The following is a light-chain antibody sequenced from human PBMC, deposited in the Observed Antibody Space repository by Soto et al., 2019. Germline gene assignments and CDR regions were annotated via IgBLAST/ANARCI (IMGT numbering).Light chain of an antibody. J-gene: IGKJ1*01. CDR1: QRVGSY. CDR2: IAS. CDR3: QQSHNTPLT. V-gene: IGKV1-39*01. Sequence: DIQMTQSPSSLSASVGDRVTITCRASQRVGSYLNWYQQKPGKAPTLLIYIASELQSGVSSRFSGSGSGTDFTLTIRNLQPEDFAVYYCQQSHNTPLTFGQGTKVEI.